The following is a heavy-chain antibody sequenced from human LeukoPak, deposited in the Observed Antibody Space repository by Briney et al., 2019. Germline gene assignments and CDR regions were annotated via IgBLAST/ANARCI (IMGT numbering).Heavy chain of an antibody. D-gene: IGHD2-2*01. CDR2: IYYSGST. CDR3: AGDVVVPAAVDWFDP. Sequence: SETLSLTCTVSAGSISSYYWSWIRQPPGKGLEWIGYIYYSGSTNYNPSLKSRVTISVDTSKNQFSLKLSSVTAADTAVYYCAGDVVVPAAVDWFDPWGQGTLVTVSS. V-gene: IGHV4-59*12. CDR1: AGSISSYY. J-gene: IGHJ5*02.